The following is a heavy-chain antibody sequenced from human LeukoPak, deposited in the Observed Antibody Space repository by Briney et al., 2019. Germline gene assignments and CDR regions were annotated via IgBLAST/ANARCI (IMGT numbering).Heavy chain of an antibody. CDR1: GGSISSSNW. J-gene: IGHJ6*03. Sequence: SGTLSLTCAVSGGSISSSNWWSWVRQPPGKGLEWIGEIYHSGSTNYNPSLKSRVTISVDKSKNQFSLKLSSVTAADTAVYYCARRGSGWLKVYYYYYMDVWGKGTTVTVSS. CDR2: IYHSGST. V-gene: IGHV4-4*02. D-gene: IGHD6-19*01. CDR3: ARRGSGWLKVYYYYYMDV.